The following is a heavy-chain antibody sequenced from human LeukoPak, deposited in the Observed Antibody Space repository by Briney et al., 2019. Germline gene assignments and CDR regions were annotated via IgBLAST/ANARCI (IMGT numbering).Heavy chain of an antibody. CDR3: ARDGLGGWFDP. J-gene: IGHJ5*02. V-gene: IGHV4-59*01. Sequence: SETLSLTCTVSGGSISSYYWSWIRQPPGKGLEWIGYIYYSGSTNYNPSLKSRVTISVDTSKNQFSLKLSSVTAADTAVYCCARDGLGGWFDPWGQGTLVTVSS. D-gene: IGHD3-10*01. CDR1: GGSISSYY. CDR2: IYYSGST.